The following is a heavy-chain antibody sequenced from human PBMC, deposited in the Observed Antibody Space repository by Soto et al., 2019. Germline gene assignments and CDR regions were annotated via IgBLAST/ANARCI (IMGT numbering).Heavy chain of an antibody. CDR1: GCSFSNYW. D-gene: IGHD4-4*01. J-gene: IGHJ3*02. Sequence: EVQLVESGGGLVQPGGSLRLSCAASGCSFSNYWMSWVRQAPGKGLEWVANINQDASEKYYVDSVKGRFTISRDNAKNSLYLQMNSLRAEDTAVYYCARAVHSNYAGRFVFDIWGQGTMVTVSS. V-gene: IGHV3-7*01. CDR2: INQDASEK. CDR3: ARAVHSNYAGRFVFDI.